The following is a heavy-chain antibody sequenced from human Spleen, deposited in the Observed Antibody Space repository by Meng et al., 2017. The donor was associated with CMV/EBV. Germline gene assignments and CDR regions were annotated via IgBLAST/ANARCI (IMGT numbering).Heavy chain of an antibody. CDR2: ISSSSTI. V-gene: IGHV3-69-1*02. Sequence: GESLKISCAASGFTFSDYYMNWVRQAPGKGLEWVSSISSSSTIYYADSVKGRFTISRDNAKNSLYLQMNSLRAEDTAVYYWSPTRSACSSTSCYFIDYWGQGTLVTVSS. CDR1: GFTFSDYY. D-gene: IGHD2-2*01. J-gene: IGHJ4*02. CDR3: SPTRSACSSTSCYFIDY.